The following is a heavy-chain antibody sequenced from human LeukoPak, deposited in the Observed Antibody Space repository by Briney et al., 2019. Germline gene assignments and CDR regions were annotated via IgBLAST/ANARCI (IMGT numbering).Heavy chain of an antibody. V-gene: IGHV3-7*03. D-gene: IGHD3-10*01. Sequence: GRSLRLSCAASGFTFSSYGMHWVRQAPGKGLEWVANIKEDGSEKYYVGSVRGRFTISRDNAKNSLYLQMNSLRAEDTAIYYCVRYGSGSSRQFDYWGQGTLVTVSS. CDR3: VRYGSGSSRQFDY. J-gene: IGHJ4*02. CDR1: GFTFSSYG. CDR2: IKEDGSEK.